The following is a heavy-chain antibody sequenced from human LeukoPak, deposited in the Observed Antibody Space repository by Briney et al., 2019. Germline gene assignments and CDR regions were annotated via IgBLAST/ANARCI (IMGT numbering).Heavy chain of an antibody. D-gene: IGHD2-2*01. V-gene: IGHV4-30-2*01. CDR1: GGSISSGGYS. CDR3: AREEGYCSGTSCYNWFDP. J-gene: IGHJ5*02. Sequence: PSQTLSLTCAVSGGSISSGGYSWSWIRQPPGKGLEWIGYIYHSGSTYYNPSLKSRVTISVDRSKNQFSLKLSSVTAADTAVYYCAREEGYCSGTSCYNWFDPWGQGTLVTVSS. CDR2: IYHSGST.